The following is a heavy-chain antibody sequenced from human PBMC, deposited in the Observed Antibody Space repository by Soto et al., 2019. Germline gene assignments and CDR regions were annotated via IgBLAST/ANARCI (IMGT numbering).Heavy chain of an antibody. V-gene: IGHV3-30*18. CDR3: AKADYYDFWSGLSTPYNWFDP. Sequence: LSSAASGFTFSIYGMHWVRQAPGKGLEWVAVISYDGSNKYYADSVKGRFTISRDNSKNTLYLQMNSLRAEDTAVYYCAKADYYDFWSGLSTPYNWFDPWGQGTLVTVSS. J-gene: IGHJ5*02. D-gene: IGHD3-3*01. CDR1: GFTFSIYG. CDR2: ISYDGSNK.